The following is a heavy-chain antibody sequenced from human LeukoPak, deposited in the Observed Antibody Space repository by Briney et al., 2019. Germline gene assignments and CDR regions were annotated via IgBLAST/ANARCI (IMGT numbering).Heavy chain of an antibody. CDR2: IIPIFGTA. CDR3: ARGITIFDWFDP. D-gene: IGHD3-3*01. J-gene: IGHJ5*02. CDR1: GGTFSSYA. V-gene: IGHV1-69*05. Sequence: GASVKVSCKASGGTFSSYAISWVRQAPGQGLEWMGGIIPIFGTANYAQKFQGRVTITTDESTSTAYVELSSLRSEDTAVYYCARGITIFDWFDPWGQGTLVTVSS.